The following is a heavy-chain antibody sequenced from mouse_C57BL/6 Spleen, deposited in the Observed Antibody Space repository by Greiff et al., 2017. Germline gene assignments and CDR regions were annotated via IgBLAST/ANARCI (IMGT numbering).Heavy chain of an antibody. D-gene: IGHD2-4*01. J-gene: IGHJ3*01. V-gene: IGHV1-64*01. CDR2: IHPNSGST. CDR3: ARSSYDYDGAFAY. CDR1: GYTFTSYW. Sequence: QVQLQQPGAELVKPGASVKLSCKASGYTFTSYWMHWVKQRPGQGLEWIGMIHPNSGSTNYNEKFKSKATLTVDKSSSTAYMRLSSLTSEDSAVYYCARSSYDYDGAFAYWGQGTLVTVSA.